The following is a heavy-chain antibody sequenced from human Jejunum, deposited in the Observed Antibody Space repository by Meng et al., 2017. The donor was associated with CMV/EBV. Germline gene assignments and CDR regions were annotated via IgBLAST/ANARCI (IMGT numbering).Heavy chain of an antibody. CDR3: VRVQTRQLAEAFDY. CDR2: ISYSGSTV. Sequence: GLRFGSYEMNWVRQAPGKGLEWVSYISYSGSTVYYADSVKGRFTISRDNAKNSLSLQMNSLRAEDTAVYYCVRVQTRQLAEAFDYWGQGTRVTVSS. J-gene: IGHJ4*02. CDR1: GLRFGSYE. D-gene: IGHD1-1*01. V-gene: IGHV3-48*03.